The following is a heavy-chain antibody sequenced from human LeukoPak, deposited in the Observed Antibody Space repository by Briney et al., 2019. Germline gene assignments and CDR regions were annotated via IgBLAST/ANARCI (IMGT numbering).Heavy chain of an antibody. D-gene: IGHD3-22*01. V-gene: IGHV4-31*03. CDR2: IYYSGST. Sequence: SQTLSFTCTVSGGSISSGGYYWSWIRQHPGKGLEWIGYIYYSGSTYYNPSLKSRVTISVDTSKNQFSLKLSSVTAADTAVYYCAREGVNYYDSSGYYAVYWGQGTLVTVSS. CDR1: GGSISSGGYY. CDR3: AREGVNYYDSSGYYAVY. J-gene: IGHJ4*02.